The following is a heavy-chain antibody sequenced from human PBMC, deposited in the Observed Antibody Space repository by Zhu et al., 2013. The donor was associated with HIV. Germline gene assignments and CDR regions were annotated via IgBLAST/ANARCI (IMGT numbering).Heavy chain of an antibody. CDR1: GGTFSSYA. J-gene: IGHJ6*01. V-gene: IGHV1-69*01. D-gene: IGHD5-12*01. CDR3: ARADIVATISPYYYYYGMDV. CDR2: IIPIFGTA. Sequence: QVQLVQSGAEVKKPGSSVKVSCKASGGTFSSYAISWVRQAPGQGLEWMGGIIPIFGTANYAQKFQGRVTITADESTSTAYMELSSLRSEDTAVYYCARADIVATISPYYYYYGMDVWGPRDQRSPSPQ.